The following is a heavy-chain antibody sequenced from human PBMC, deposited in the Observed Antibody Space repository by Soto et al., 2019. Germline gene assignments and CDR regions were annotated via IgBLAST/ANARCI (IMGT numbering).Heavy chain of an antibody. CDR1: GGSISSYY. J-gene: IGHJ5*02. Sequence: PSETLSLTCTVSGGSISSYYWSWIRQPPGKGLEWIGYIYYSGVTNYNPSLKSRVTISVDTSKNQFSLKLTSVTAADTAVYYCARDLGFCSTTTCYSWFDPWGQGTLVTVSS. D-gene: IGHD2-2*01. V-gene: IGHV4-59*01. CDR2: IYYSGVT. CDR3: ARDLGFCSTTTCYSWFDP.